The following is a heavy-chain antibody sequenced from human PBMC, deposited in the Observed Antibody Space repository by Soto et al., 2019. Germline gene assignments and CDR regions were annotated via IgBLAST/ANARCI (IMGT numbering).Heavy chain of an antibody. CDR3: ARVEEHRGADYYYMDV. V-gene: IGHV5-51*01. CDR2: IYPGDSDT. J-gene: IGHJ6*03. D-gene: IGHD3-10*01. Sequence: PGESLKISCKGSGYSFTSYWIGWVRQMPGKGLEWMGIIYPGDSDTRYSPSFQGQVTISADKSISTAYLQWSSLKASDTAMYYCARVEEHRGADYYYMDVWGKGTTVTVSS. CDR1: GYSFTSYW.